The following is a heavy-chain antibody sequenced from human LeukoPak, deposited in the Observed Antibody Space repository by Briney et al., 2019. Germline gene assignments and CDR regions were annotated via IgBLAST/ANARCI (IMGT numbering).Heavy chain of an antibody. Sequence: SETLSLTCSVSGASMTNLYWSWIRQAPGKRLEWMGYIYYRGATSYNPSLESRVSLSVDTSKNQFSLNLTSMTAADTAIYYCARHTTPADWYFDLWGPGARDTVSS. D-gene: IGHD1-26*01. CDR3: ARHTTPADWYFDL. CDR1: GASMTNLY. J-gene: IGHJ2*01. V-gene: IGHV4-59*08. CDR2: IYYRGAT.